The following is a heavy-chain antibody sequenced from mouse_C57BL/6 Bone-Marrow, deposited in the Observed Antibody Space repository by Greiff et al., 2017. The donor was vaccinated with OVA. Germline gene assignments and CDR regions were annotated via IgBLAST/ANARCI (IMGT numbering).Heavy chain of an antibody. CDR2: IRSKSSNYAT. Sequence: EVQRVESGGGLVQPKGSLKLSCAASGFTFNTYAMHWVRQAPGKGLEWVARIRSKSSNYATYYADSVKDRFTISRDDSQSMLYLQMNNLKTEDTAMYYCVAGWLRPDAMDYWGQGTSVTVSS. CDR3: VAGWLRPDAMDY. J-gene: IGHJ4*01. D-gene: IGHD2-2*01. V-gene: IGHV10-3*01. CDR1: GFTFNTYA.